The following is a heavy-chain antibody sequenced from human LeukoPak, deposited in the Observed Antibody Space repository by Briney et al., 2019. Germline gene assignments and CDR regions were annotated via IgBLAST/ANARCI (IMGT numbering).Heavy chain of an antibody. D-gene: IGHD3-22*01. CDR2: INHSGST. CDR1: GESFSGYY. CDR3: ARFGFSMWCYDSSGYRYFDY. Sequence: SETLSLTCVVYGESFSGYYWSWIRQPPGKGLEWIGEINHSGSTNYNPSLKSRVTISVDTSKNQFSLRLSSVTAADTAVYYCARFGFSMWCYDSSGYRYFDYWGQGTLVTVSS. J-gene: IGHJ4*02. V-gene: IGHV4-34*01.